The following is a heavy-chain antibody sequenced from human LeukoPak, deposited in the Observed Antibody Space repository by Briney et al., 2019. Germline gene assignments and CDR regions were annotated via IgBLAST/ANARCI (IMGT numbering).Heavy chain of an antibody. CDR1: GFTFSSYW. Sequence: GGSLRLSCVASGFTFSSYWMTWVRQAPGKGLEWVANIKEDGSAKYYVDSVKGRFTISRDNARNSLYLEMNSLRAEDTAVYYCARGGFHPDYWGQGTLVTVSS. J-gene: IGHJ4*02. CDR2: IKEDGSAK. V-gene: IGHV3-7*05. CDR3: ARGGFHPDY.